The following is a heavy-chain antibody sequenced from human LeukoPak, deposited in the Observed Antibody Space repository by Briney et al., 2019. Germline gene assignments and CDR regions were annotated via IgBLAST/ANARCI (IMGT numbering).Heavy chain of an antibody. CDR3: SREGGYGYSFGPYSDY. CDR1: GASLRSYY. D-gene: IGHD5-18*01. CDR2: VYHTGST. V-gene: IGHV4-59*01. Sequence: PSETLSLTCAVSGASLRSYYWSWLRHPPGKGLEWIGNVYHTGSTNYNPSLRSRVPISLDTSMSQFSLKLISVTAADTAVYYCSREGGYGYSFGPYSDYWGQGALVTVSS. J-gene: IGHJ4*02.